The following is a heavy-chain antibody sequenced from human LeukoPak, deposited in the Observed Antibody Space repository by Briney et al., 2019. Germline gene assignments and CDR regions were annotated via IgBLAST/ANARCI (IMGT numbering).Heavy chain of an antibody. CDR2: MNPNSGNT. CDR3: ARGPPRYYYGSGSFYGMDV. Sequence: ASVKVSCKASGYTFTSYDINWVRQATGQGLEWMGWMNPNSGNTGYARKFQGRVTMTRNTSISTAYMELSSLRSEDTAVYYCARGPPRYYYGSGSFYGMDVWGQGTTVTVSS. V-gene: IGHV1-8*01. D-gene: IGHD3-10*01. CDR1: GYTFTSYD. J-gene: IGHJ6*02.